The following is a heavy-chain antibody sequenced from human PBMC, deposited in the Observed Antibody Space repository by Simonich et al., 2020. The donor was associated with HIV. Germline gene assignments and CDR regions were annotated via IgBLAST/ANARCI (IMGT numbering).Heavy chain of an antibody. D-gene: IGHD4-4*01. CDR1: GFTFASFD. CDR2: IITILGIA. Sequence: QVQMVQSGAEVKKPGASVKVSCKASGFTFASFDITWVRQAPGQGLEWMGGIITILGIASDAQKFQGRVTITADISRSTAYMELSSLRSEDAAVYYCARVRGLQTPDAFDIWGQGTMVTVSS. CDR3: ARVRGLQTPDAFDI. V-gene: IGHV1-69*10. J-gene: IGHJ3*02.